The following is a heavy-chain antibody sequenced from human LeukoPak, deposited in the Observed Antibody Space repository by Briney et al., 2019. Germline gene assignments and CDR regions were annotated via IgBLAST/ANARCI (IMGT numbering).Heavy chain of an antibody. CDR1: GGSFSGYY. V-gene: IGHV4-34*01. CDR3: ARGVTVRGDRTFDY. Sequence: SETPSLTCAVYGGSFSGYYWSWIRQPPGKGLEWIGEINHSGSTNYNPSLKSRVTISVDTSKNQFSLKLSSVTAADTAVYYCARGVTVRGDRTFDYWGQGTLVTVSS. J-gene: IGHJ4*02. CDR2: INHSGST. D-gene: IGHD3-10*01.